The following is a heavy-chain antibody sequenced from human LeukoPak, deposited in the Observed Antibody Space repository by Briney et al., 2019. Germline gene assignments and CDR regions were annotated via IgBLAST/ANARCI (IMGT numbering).Heavy chain of an antibody. J-gene: IGHJ4*02. D-gene: IGHD4-11*01. CDR2: IYRNGNT. CDR1: GFFISSGYY. V-gene: IGHV4-38-2*01. CDR3: ARAYSRTPGDYYFDS. Sequence: SETLSLTCAVSGFFISSGYYWGWIRQPPGKGLEWIASIYRNGNTFYNPSLQSRVTISVDTSRNRISLQLGSATAAGTAVYYCARAYSRTPGDYYFDSWGQGTVVTVSS.